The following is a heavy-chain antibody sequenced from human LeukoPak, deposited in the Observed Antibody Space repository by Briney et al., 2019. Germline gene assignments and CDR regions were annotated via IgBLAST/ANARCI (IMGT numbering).Heavy chain of an antibody. D-gene: IGHD6-6*01. V-gene: IGHV1-69*05. CDR1: GGTFSSYA. J-gene: IGHJ5*02. Sequence: ASVKVSCKASGGTFSSYAISWVRQAPGQGLEWMGRIIPIFGTANYAQKFQGRVTITTDESTSTAYIELSSLRSEDTAVYYCATVKRAYSSSFDPWGQGTLVTVSS. CDR2: IIPIFGTA. CDR3: ATVKRAYSSSFDP.